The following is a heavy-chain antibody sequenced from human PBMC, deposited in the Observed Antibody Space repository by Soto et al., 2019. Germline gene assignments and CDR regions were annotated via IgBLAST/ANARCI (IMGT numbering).Heavy chain of an antibody. CDR2: IYYSGST. CDR1: GGSISSSSYY. D-gene: IGHD3-9*01. J-gene: IGHJ4*02. V-gene: IGHV4-39*01. CDR3: ARHQYDILTGYSF. Sequence: PSETLSLTCTVSGGSISSSSYYWGWIRQPPGKGLEWIGSIYYSGSTYYNPSLKSRVTISVDTSKNQFSLKLSSVTAADTAVYYCARHQYDILTGYSFRGQGTLVTVSS.